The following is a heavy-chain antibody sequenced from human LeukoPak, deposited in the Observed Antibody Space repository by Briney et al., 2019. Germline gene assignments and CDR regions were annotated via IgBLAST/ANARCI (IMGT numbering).Heavy chain of an antibody. V-gene: IGHV1-69*01. D-gene: IGHD3-3*01. CDR3: ARDSEHDFWSCYLSPL. CDR2: INPIIDTA. J-gene: IGHJ3*01. Sequence: SVKVSCKASGGTFSSYAISWVRQAPGQGLEWMGGINPIIDTANYAQRFQGRVTITADESTSTAYMELSSLRSEDTAMYYCARDSEHDFWSCYLSPLWGQGTMVTVSS. CDR1: GGTFSSYA.